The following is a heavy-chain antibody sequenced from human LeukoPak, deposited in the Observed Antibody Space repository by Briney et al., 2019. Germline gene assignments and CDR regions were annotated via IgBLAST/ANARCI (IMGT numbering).Heavy chain of an antibody. D-gene: IGHD5-18*01. J-gene: IGHJ4*02. CDR1: GYTFTSYG. V-gene: IGHV1-18*01. CDR3: ARQSSPHVDTAMVWVTY. Sequence: ASVKVSCKASGYTFTSYGISWVRQAPGQGLEWMGWISAYNGNTNYAQKLQGRVTKTTETSTSTASMELRSLRSDDTAVYYCARQSSPHVDTAMVWVTYWGQGTLVTVSS. CDR2: ISAYNGNT.